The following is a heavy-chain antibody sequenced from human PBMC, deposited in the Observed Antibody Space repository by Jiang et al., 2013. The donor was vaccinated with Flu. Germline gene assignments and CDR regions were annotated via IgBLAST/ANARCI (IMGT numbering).Heavy chain of an antibody. D-gene: IGHD1-1*01. CDR1: GGSISSYY. J-gene: IGHJ4*02. V-gene: IGHV4-59*01. CDR2: IYDSGST. CDR3: ARVITWNPPYYFDY. Sequence: GPGLVKPSETLSLTCTVSGGSISSYYWSWIRQPPGKGLEWIGYIYDSGSTNNNPSLKSRVTISVDTSKNQFSLKLSSVTAADTAVYYCARVITWNPPYYFDYWGQGTLVTVSS.